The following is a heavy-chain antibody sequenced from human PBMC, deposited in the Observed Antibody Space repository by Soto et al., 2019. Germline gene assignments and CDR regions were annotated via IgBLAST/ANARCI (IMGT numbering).Heavy chain of an antibody. J-gene: IGHJ5*02. Sequence: QVQLQQSGPGLVKPSQTLSLTCAISGDSVSSNSAAWNWIRQSPTRGLECLGRTYYRSKWYNDYAVTVNSRITIHPDTSKNQCSLQLNSVTPEDRAVYYCARSAKPGTTLVAWFDPWGPGTLGNVSS. CDR3: ARSAKPGTTLVAWFDP. CDR1: GDSVSSNSAA. V-gene: IGHV6-1*01. D-gene: IGHD1-1*01. CDR2: TYYRSKWYN.